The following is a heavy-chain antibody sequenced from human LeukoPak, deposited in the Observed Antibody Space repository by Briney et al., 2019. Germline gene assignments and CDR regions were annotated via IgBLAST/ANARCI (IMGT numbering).Heavy chain of an antibody. D-gene: IGHD6-13*01. CDR3: ARTQLAALTY. CDR1: GFTFSTYA. CDR2: LSASGFNT. J-gene: IGHJ4*01. Sequence: PGGSLRLSCAASGFTFSTYAMTWLRQAPGKGLEWVSALSASGFNTYYADSVKGRFTISRDNAKNSLYLQMNSLKAEDTAIYYCARTQLAALTYWGHGTLVTVSS. V-gene: IGHV3-23*01.